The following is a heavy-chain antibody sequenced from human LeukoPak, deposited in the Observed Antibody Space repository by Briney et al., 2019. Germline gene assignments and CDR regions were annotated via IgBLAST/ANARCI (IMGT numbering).Heavy chain of an antibody. CDR2: IHTSGST. J-gene: IGHJ4*02. D-gene: IGHD3-22*01. CDR3: ARDSYYYDSSGYYRFDY. CDR1: GVPISSYY. V-gene: IGHV4-4*07. Sequence: SETLSLTCTVSGVPISSYYWSWIRQPAGKGLEWIGRIHTSGSTNYNPSLKSRVTMSVDTSKNQFSLKLTSVTAADTAVYYCARDSYYYDSSGYYRFDYWGQGTLVSVSS.